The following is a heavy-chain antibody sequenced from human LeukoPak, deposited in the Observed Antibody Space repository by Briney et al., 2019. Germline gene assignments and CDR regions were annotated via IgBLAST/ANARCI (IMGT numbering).Heavy chain of an antibody. CDR3: ARDLGELSHDY. J-gene: IGHJ4*02. Sequence: GGSLRLSCAASGFTFSSYEMNWVRQAPGKGLEWVSYISSSGSTIYYADSLKGRFTISRDNAKNSLYLQMNSLRAEDTAVYYCARDLGELSHDYWGQGTLVTVSS. D-gene: IGHD3-16*02. CDR1: GFTFSSYE. CDR2: ISSSGSTI. V-gene: IGHV3-48*03.